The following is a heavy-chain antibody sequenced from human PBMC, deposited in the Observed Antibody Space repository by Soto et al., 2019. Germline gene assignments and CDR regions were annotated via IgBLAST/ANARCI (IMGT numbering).Heavy chain of an antibody. CDR1: GFTFGDYA. CDR3: TRDRITMIVVVISGDYYGMDV. V-gene: IGHV3-49*03. CDR2: IRSKAYGGTT. D-gene: IGHD3-22*01. Sequence: PVGSLRLSCTASGFTFGDYAMSWFRQVPGKGLEWVGFIRSKAYGGTTEYAASVKGRFTISRDDSKSIAYLQMNSLKTEDTAVYYCTRDRITMIVVVISGDYYGMDVWGQGTTVTVSS. J-gene: IGHJ6*02.